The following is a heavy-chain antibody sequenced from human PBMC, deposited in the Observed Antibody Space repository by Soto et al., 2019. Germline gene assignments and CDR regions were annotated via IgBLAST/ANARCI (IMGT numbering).Heavy chain of an antibody. CDR3: VSDRGYGHASVPYS. CDR1: GFTFTSYG. V-gene: IGHV3-30*03. D-gene: IGHD5-18*01. CDR2: ISYDGGLQ. J-gene: IGHJ4*02. Sequence: QAHLVESGGGVVQPGRSLRLSCAASGFTFTSYGMHWVRQAPGTRLEWVAFISYDGGLQHYADAVQGRFTITRDNSKNMVLLQMSSLRAEDTAVYYCVSDRGYGHASVPYSWGQGTLVSVSS.